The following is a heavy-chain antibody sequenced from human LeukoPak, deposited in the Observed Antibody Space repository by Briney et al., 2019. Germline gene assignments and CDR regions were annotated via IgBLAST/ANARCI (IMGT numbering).Heavy chain of an antibody. V-gene: IGHV4-59*08. D-gene: IGHD1-26*01. CDR2: IYYSGST. Sequence: PSETLSLTCTVSGGSISSYYWSWIRQPPGKGLEWIGYIYYSGSTNYNPSLKSRVTISVDTFKNQFSLKLSSVTAADTAVYYCARRSVGASFDYWGQGTLVTVSS. CDR3: ARRSVGASFDY. CDR1: GGSISSYY. J-gene: IGHJ4*02.